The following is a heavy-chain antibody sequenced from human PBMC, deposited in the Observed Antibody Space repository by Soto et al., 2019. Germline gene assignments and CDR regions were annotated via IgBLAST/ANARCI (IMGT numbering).Heavy chain of an antibody. V-gene: IGHV5-51*01. Sequence: PGESLKISCRGSGYDFNTNWFGWVRQLPGKVLEWVGIMYPGDSDTRYNPSLQGHVTLSADVTVSTAFLQWRSLKTSDTGMYFCARLPRDCNKTSCYYADHWGHGXQVTVYS. CDR1: GYDFNTNW. CDR3: ARLPRDCNKTSCYYADH. CDR2: MYPGDSDT. J-gene: IGHJ4*01. D-gene: IGHD2-2*01.